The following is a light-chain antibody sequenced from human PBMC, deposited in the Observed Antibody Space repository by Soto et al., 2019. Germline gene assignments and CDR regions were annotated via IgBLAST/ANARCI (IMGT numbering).Light chain of an antibody. V-gene: IGLV1-51*01. Sequence: QSVLTQSPSVSAAPGQKVTISCSGSSSNIGNNYVSWYQQLPGTAPKLLIYDNNKRPSGIPDRFSGSKSGTSGTLDITGLQTGDEADYYCATWYGSRTGEVFGGGTKLTVL. CDR3: ATWYGSRTGEV. CDR2: DNN. J-gene: IGLJ2*01. CDR1: SSNIGNNY.